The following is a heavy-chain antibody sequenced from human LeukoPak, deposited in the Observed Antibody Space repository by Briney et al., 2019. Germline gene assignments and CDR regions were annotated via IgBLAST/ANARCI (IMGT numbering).Heavy chain of an antibody. D-gene: IGHD5-12*01. CDR3: ASSRGPVATMRPDYYYMDV. CDR2: TNPNSGGT. CDR1: GYTFTGYY. Sequence: ASVKVSCKASGYTFTGYYMHWVRQAPGQGLEWMGWTNPNSGGTNYAQKFQGRVTMTRDTSISTAYMELSRLRSDDTAVYYCASSRGPVATMRPDYYYMDVWGKGTTVTISS. V-gene: IGHV1-2*02. J-gene: IGHJ6*03.